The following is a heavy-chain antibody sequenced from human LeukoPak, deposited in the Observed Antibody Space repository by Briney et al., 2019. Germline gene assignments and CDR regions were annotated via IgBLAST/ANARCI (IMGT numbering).Heavy chain of an antibody. D-gene: IGHD1-26*01. CDR3: ARSYSGSLDAFDI. Sequence: PSETLSLTCTVSGGSISSGSYYWSWIRQPAGKGLEWIGRMYTSGSTHYNPSLKSRVTISVDTSKNQFSLKLSSVTAADTAVYYCARSYSGSLDAFDIWGQGTMVTVSS. J-gene: IGHJ3*02. V-gene: IGHV4-61*02. CDR2: MYTSGST. CDR1: GGSISSGSYY.